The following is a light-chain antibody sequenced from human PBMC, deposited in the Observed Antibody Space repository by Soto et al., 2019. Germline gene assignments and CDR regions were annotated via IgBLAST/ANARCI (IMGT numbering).Light chain of an antibody. V-gene: IGKV1-17*03. Sequence: DIQMTQSPSALSASVGDTVTVTCRASQAIGDHLAWFQQQPGKVPQRLIYSVSTLHTGAPSRFSGSVSETDFTLTITNLQPEDFASYFCLQHYTYPPTFGGGT. CDR1: QAIGDH. J-gene: IGKJ4*01. CDR2: SVS. CDR3: LQHYTYPPT.